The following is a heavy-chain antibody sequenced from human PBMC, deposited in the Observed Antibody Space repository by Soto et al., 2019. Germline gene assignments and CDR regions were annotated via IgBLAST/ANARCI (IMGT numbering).Heavy chain of an antibody. J-gene: IGHJ6*02. CDR1: GYSFTSYW. Sequence: LGESLTISCNGSGYSFTSYWISWVRQRPGKGLEWMGRIDPSDSYTNYSPSFQGHVTISADKSISTAYLQWSSLKASDTAMYYCARRYCSSTSCSFYYYYGMDVWGQGTTVTVSS. CDR2: IDPSDSYT. V-gene: IGHV5-10-1*01. D-gene: IGHD2-2*01. CDR3: ARRYCSSTSCSFYYYYGMDV.